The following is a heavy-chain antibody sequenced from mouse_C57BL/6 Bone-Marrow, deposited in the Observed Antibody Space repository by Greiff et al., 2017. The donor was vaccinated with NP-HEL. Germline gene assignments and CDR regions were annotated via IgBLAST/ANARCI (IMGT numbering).Heavy chain of an antibody. CDR1: GFSFNTYA. J-gene: IGHJ4*01. V-gene: IGHV10-1*01. Sequence: EVQRVESGGGLVQPKGSLKLSCAASGFSFNTYAMNWVRQAPGKGLEWVARIRSKSNNYATYYADSVKDRFTISRDDSESMLYLQMNNLKTEDTAMYYCVRHLLRGAMDYWGQGTSVTVSS. D-gene: IGHD1-1*01. CDR3: VRHLLRGAMDY. CDR2: IRSKSNNYAT.